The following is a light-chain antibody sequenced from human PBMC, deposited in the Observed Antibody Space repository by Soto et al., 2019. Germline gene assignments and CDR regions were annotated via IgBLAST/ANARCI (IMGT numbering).Light chain of an antibody. V-gene: IGKV3-15*01. J-gene: IGKJ4*01. CDR2: GAS. Sequence: EVVMTQSPATLSVSLGDRATLSCRASQSVSSNLAWYQQKPGQGPRLLIYGASTRATGFPARFSGSGSGTEFTLTISSLQSEDFAVYSCQQYNNWPLTFGGGTKVDIK. CDR1: QSVSSN. CDR3: QQYNNWPLT.